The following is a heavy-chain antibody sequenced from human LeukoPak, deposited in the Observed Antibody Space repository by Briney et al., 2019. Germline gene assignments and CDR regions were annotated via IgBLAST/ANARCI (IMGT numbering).Heavy chain of an antibody. CDR1: GYTFTSYG. CDR3: ARASGSYWWFDS. D-gene: IGHD1-26*01. Sequence: GPVKVSCKASGYTFTSYGISWVRQAPGQGLEWMGWISAYNGNTNYAQKFQGSVTMTRDTSISTVYMELSRLRSDDTAVYYCARASGSYWWFDSWGQGTLVTVSS. V-gene: IGHV1-18*01. J-gene: IGHJ5*01. CDR2: ISAYNGNT.